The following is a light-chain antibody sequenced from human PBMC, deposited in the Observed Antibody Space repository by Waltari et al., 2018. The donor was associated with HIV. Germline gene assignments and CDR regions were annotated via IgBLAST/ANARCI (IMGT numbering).Light chain of an antibody. CDR1: QSVNSN. V-gene: IGKV3-15*01. J-gene: IGKJ1*01. CDR3: HHYNNWRET. Sequence: EILMTQSPATLSVSPGERATLSCRASQSVNSNLAWYQQKPGQTPRLLIYGTSTRTTDIPARFSGRGSETESTLTISSLQSEDFAVYYCHHYNNWRETFGQGTKVEIK. CDR2: GTS.